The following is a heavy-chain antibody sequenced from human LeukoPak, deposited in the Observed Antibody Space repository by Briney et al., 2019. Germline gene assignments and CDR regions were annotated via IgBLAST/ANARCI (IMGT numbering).Heavy chain of an antibody. V-gene: IGHV3-66*01. CDR3: ARAYSSGWYNLDY. Sequence: PGGSLRLSCAASGFTFSSYEMNWVRQAPGKGLEGVSVFYSGGSSYYADSVKGRFTISRDNSKNTLFLQMNSLRAEDTAMYYCARAYSSGWYNLDYWGQGTLVTVSS. J-gene: IGHJ4*02. CDR2: FYSGGSS. CDR1: GFTFSSYE. D-gene: IGHD6-13*01.